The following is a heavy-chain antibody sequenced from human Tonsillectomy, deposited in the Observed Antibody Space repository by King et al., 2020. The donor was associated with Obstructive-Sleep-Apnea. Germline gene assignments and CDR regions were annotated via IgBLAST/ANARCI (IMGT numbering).Heavy chain of an antibody. D-gene: IGHD3-10*01. CDR2: IAYGGST. V-gene: IGHV4-31*03. CDR1: GGSISSGSNY. CDR3: ARDGSGSSGAFDV. Sequence: QLQESGPGLVKPSQTLSLTCTVSGGSISSGSNYWSWIRQHPGKGLEWIGYIAYGGSTYYNPSLKSRLIISVDASKNHFSLKLSSVTAADTAVYYCARDGSGSSGAFDVWGQGTMVTLSS. J-gene: IGHJ3*01.